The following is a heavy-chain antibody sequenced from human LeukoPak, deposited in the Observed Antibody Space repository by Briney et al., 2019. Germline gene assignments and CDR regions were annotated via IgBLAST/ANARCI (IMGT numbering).Heavy chain of an antibody. CDR1: GGSISSYY. J-gene: IGHJ5*02. D-gene: IGHD6-13*01. CDR3: ARLIPAAGSNWFDP. Sequence: SETLSLTCSVSGGSISSYYWSWIRQPPGKGLEWIGYIYYSGSTNYNPSLKSRVTISVDTSKNQFSLKLSSVTAADTAVYYCARLIPAAGSNWFDPWGQGTLVTVSS. V-gene: IGHV4-59*01. CDR2: IYYSGST.